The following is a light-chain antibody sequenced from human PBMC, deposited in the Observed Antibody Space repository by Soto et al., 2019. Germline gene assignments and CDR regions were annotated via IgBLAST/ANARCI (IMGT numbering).Light chain of an antibody. Sequence: AIQLTQSPSSLSASVGDRVTITCRASQGISSALAWYQHKPGRAPRLLIYDASSLQSGVSSRFSGSGSGTDFSLTSSSLQPEDFATYYGQQFQSCAITFGGGTKLEIK. CDR1: QGISSA. V-gene: IGKV1-13*02. CDR3: QQFQSCAIT. CDR2: DAS. J-gene: IGKJ4*01.